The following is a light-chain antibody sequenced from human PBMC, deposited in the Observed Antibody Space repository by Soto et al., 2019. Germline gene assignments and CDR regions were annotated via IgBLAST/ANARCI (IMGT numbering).Light chain of an antibody. V-gene: IGKV3-11*01. CDR1: QSVSSY. CDR3: QQRSNGPPLT. J-gene: IGKJ4*01. CDR2: DAS. Sequence: EFLLPQSPDTLSLSPGERSTLSCMASQSVSSYLAWYQQKPGQAPRLLIYDASNRATGIPARFSGSGSGTDFTLTISSLEPEDFAVYYCQQRSNGPPLTFGGGTKV.